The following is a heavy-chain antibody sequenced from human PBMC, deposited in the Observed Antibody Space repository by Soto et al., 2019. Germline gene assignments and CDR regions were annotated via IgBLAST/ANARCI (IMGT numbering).Heavy chain of an antibody. Sequence: NPSETLSLTCTVSGDSVSSGSSHWSWIRQPPGKGLEWIGYIYYSGSTNYNPSLKSRVTISVDTSKNQFSLKLSSVTAADTAVYYCAREGVGYYGMDVWGQGTTVTVSS. CDR2: IYYSGST. CDR1: GDSVSSGSSH. CDR3: AREGVGYYGMDV. J-gene: IGHJ6*02. V-gene: IGHV4-61*01.